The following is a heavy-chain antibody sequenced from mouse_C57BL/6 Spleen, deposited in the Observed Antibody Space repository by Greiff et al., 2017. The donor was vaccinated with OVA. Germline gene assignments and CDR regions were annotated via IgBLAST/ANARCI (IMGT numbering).Heavy chain of an antibody. CDR2: INPSTGGT. CDR1: GYSFTGYY. V-gene: IGHV1-42*01. J-gene: IGHJ4*01. Sequence: VQLQQSGPELVKPGASVKISCKASGYSFTGYYMNWVKQSPEKSLEWIGEINPSTGGTTYNQKFKAKATLTVDKSSSTAYMQLKSLTSEDSAVXYCAIYDEAMDYWGQGTSVTVSS. CDR3: AIYDEAMDY. D-gene: IGHD2-12*01.